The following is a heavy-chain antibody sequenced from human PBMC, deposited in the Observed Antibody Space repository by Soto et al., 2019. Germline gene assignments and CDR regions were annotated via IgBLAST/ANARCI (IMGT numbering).Heavy chain of an antibody. CDR1: GFTFNNYA. J-gene: IGHJ4*02. CDR2: ISGSGINT. CDR3: AKYANSETATTWGGDLDS. Sequence: LSLTCAASGFTFNNYAMSWVRQAPGKGLEWVSSISGSGINTYYADSVKGRFTISRDNSKNTLYLQMNSLRAEDTAVYYCAKYANSETATTWGGDLDSWGQGTLVTVSS. V-gene: IGHV3-23*01. D-gene: IGHD1-1*01.